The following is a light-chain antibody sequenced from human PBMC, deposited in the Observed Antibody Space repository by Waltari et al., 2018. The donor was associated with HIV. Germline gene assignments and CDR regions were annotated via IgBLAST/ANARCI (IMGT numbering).Light chain of an antibody. Sequence: DIVMTQSPDSLAVSLGERATSNCKSSQSVLYSSNNKNYLAWYQQKPGQPPKLLIYWASTRESGVPDRFSGSGSGTDFTLTISRLQAEDVAVYYCQQYYSTPTWTFGQGTKVEIK. CDR1: QSVLYSSNNKNY. J-gene: IGKJ1*01. V-gene: IGKV4-1*01. CDR3: QQYYSTPTWT. CDR2: WAS.